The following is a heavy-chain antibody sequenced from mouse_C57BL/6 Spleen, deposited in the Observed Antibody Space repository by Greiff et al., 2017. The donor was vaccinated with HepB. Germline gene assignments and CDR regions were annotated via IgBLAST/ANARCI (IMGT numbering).Heavy chain of an antibody. D-gene: IGHD1-1*01. CDR3: ARRGLYGSSPYAMDY. Sequence: DVQLVESGGGLVKPGGSLKLSCAASGFTFSSYAMSWVRQTPEKRLEWVATISDGGSYTYYPDNVKGRFTISRDNAKNNLYLQMSHLKSEDTAMYYCARRGLYGSSPYAMDYWGQGTSVTVSS. CDR2: ISDGGSYT. CDR1: GFTFSSYA. J-gene: IGHJ4*01. V-gene: IGHV5-4*01.